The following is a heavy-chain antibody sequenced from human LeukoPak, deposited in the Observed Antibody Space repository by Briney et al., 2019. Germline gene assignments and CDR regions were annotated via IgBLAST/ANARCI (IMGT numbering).Heavy chain of an antibody. CDR2: IYYSGST. D-gene: IGHD6-6*01. J-gene: IGHJ4*02. CDR3: ARAMSIAARLQTIFDY. V-gene: IGHV4-59*08. CDR1: GGSISSYY. Sequence: SETLSLTCTVSGGSISSYYWSWIRQPPGKGLEWIGYIYYSGSTNYNPSLKSRVTISIDTSKNQFSLNLTSVTAADTAVYYCARAMSIAARLQTIFDYWGQGTLVTVSS.